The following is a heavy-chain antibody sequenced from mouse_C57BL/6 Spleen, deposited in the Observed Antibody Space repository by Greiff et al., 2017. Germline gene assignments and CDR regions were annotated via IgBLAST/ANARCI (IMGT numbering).Heavy chain of an antibody. CDR2: ISYDGSN. V-gene: IGHV3-6*01. D-gene: IGHD1-1*01. CDR3: AIYDGSSYWYFDV. CDR1: GYSITSGYY. Sequence: EVQRVESGPGLVKPSQSLSLTCSVTGYSITSGYYWNWIRQFPGNKLEWMGYISYDGSNNYNPSLKNRISITRDTSKNQFFLKLNSVTTEDTATYCCAIYDGSSYWYFDVWGTGTTVTVSS. J-gene: IGHJ1*03.